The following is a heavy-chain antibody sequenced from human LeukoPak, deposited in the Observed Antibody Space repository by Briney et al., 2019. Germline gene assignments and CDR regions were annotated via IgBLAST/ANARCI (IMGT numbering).Heavy chain of an antibody. CDR2: VYYSGST. J-gene: IGHJ4*02. CDR3: GRTYDILTGYYSFDY. CDR1: GGSISSGSYY. Sequence: SKTLSLTCTVSGGSISSGSYYWGWIRQPPGKGLEWIGSVYYSGSTYYNPSLKSRVTMSTDTSRNQFSLKLSSVTAADTAVYYCGRTYDILTGYYSFDYWGQGTLVTVSS. V-gene: IGHV4-39*01. D-gene: IGHD3-9*01.